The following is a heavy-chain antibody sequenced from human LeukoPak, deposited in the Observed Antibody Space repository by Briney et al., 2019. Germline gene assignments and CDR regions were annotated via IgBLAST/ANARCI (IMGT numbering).Heavy chain of an antibody. D-gene: IGHD3-10*01. CDR3: ARVPARPRYYYGSGSQYTYYYYMDV. CDR2: INPSSGGT. V-gene: IGHV1-2*02. J-gene: IGHJ6*03. CDR1: GYTFTGYY. Sequence: ASVKVSCKPSGYTFTGYYIQWARQAHGQGLEWIGWINPSSGGTNYAPKFQGRVTMTRDMSTSTVYMELSSLRSEDTAVYYCARVPARPRYYYGSGSQYTYYYYMDVWGKGTTVTISS.